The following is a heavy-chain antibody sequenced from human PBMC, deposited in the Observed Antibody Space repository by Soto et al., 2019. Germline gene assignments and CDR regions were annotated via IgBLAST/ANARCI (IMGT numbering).Heavy chain of an antibody. CDR2: IIPIFGTA. Sequence: QVQLVQSGAEVKKPGSSVKVSCKASGGTFSSYAISWVRQAPGQGLEWMGGIIPIFGTANYAQKFQGRVTIIADESTSTAYMELSSLRSEDTALYYCARHVPAAGYYYGMDVWGQGTTVTVSS. J-gene: IGHJ6*02. D-gene: IGHD2-2*01. CDR3: ARHVPAAGYYYGMDV. V-gene: IGHV1-69*12. CDR1: GGTFSSYA.